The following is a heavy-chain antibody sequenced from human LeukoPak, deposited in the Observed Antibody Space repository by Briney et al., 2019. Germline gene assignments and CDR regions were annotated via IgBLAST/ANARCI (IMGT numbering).Heavy chain of an antibody. D-gene: IGHD6-19*01. J-gene: IGHJ5*01. CDR3: ARDLGTSGWYTFDF. CDR1: GDSVSSKNGA. CDR2: TYYRSKWYD. Sequence: QTLSLTCAISGDSVSSKNGAWNWIRQSPSRGLEWLGWTYYRSKWYDEYADSVKGRVTISPDTSKNQFSLHVYSVTPEDTAVYYCARDLGTSGWYTFDFWGQGTLVTVSS. V-gene: IGHV6-1*01.